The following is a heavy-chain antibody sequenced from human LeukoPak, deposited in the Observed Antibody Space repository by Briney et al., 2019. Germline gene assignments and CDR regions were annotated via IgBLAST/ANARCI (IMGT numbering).Heavy chain of an antibody. J-gene: IGHJ4*02. D-gene: IGHD6-13*01. CDR2: IYHSGST. CDR1: GYSISSGYY. V-gene: IGHV4-38-2*02. CDR3: ARRPLGTDTGYSRQYYFDY. Sequence: SETLSLTCTVSGYSISSGYYWGWIRQPPGKGLEWIGSIYHSGSTYYKPSLKSRVTISVDTSKTQFSLRLSSVTAADTAVYYCARRPLGTDTGYSRQYYFDYWGQGTLVTVSS.